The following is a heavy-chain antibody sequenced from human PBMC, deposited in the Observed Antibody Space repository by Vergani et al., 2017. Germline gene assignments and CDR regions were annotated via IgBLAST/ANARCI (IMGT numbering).Heavy chain of an antibody. V-gene: IGHV3-30*18. CDR1: GFTFSSYA. Sequence: VQLLESGGGLVQPGGSLRLSCAASGFTFSSYAMSWVRQAPGKGLEWVAVISYDGSNKYYADSVKGRFTISRDNSKNTLYLQMNSLRAEDTAVYYCAKEGGDVAFDIWGQGTMVTVSS. J-gene: IGHJ3*02. CDR3: AKEGGDVAFDI. D-gene: IGHD3-10*01. CDR2: ISYDGSNK.